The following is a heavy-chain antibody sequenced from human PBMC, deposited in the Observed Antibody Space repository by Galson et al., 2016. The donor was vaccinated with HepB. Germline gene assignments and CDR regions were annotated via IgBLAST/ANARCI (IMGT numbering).Heavy chain of an antibody. CDR1: GYSFTRYG. D-gene: IGHD3-3*01. Sequence: SVKVSCKASGYSFTRYGISWVRQAPGQGLEWMGWFNSYNGDTNYAQMLQGRVTVTTDASTGSAYLDLRSLSTDDTAVYYCARDTYDLWRCYQNYGRYWGQGTLVTVAS. V-gene: IGHV1-18*01. J-gene: IGHJ4*02. CDR3: ARDTYDLWRCYQNYGRY. CDR2: FNSYNGDT.